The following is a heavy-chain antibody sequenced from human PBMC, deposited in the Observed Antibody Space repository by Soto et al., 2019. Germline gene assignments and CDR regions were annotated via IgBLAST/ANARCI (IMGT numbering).Heavy chain of an antibody. D-gene: IGHD6-13*01. J-gene: IGHJ6*02. V-gene: IGHV4-61*01. CDR1: GVSVSGSSC. Sequence: ETLSLTCTVSGVSVSGSSCWTWIRQAPGKGLEWIGCIFYNGTTNYNPSSRSPVTISVDTSMNQFSLKVTSVTAADTAVYWCARDSILVQITASNRYYYPGMDVWGQGTPVTVSS. CDR2: IFYNGTT. CDR3: ARDSILVQITASNRYYYPGMDV.